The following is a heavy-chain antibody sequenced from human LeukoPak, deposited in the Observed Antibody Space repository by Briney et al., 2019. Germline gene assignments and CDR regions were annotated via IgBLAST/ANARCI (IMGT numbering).Heavy chain of an antibody. J-gene: IGHJ5*02. CDR1: GYTFTDYY. D-gene: IGHD2-15*01. V-gene: IGHV1-2*02. CDR2: INPNSGGT. CDR3: ARSVAATPCNWFDP. Sequence: ASVNVSCTASGYTFTDYYMHWVRQTPGQGLEWMGWINPNSGGTKYAQKFQGRVIMTRDITSAYMELSRLTSDDTAVYYCARSVAATPCNWFDPWGQGTLVTVSS.